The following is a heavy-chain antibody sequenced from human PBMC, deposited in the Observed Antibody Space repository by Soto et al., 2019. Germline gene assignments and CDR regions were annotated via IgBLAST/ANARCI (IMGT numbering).Heavy chain of an antibody. J-gene: IGHJ3*02. V-gene: IGHV4-34*01. D-gene: IGHD1-26*01. CDR3: ARGGSNDLKVAFDX. Sequence: SDTLSLTFVVSGGSFSTYYYSWIRQSPGKGLEWILEINHNGNNNYSPSLKSRVTMSLDTSKNQFSLKLTSVTAADTAVYYCARGGSNDLKVAFDXWGQVTMFTVS. CDR2: INHNGNN. CDR1: GGSFSTYY.